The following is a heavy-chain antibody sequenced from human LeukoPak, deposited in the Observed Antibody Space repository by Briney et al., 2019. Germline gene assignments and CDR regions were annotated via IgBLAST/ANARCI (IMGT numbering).Heavy chain of an antibody. CDR3: ARVYSSSWYLDY. CDR1: GGSISSYY. J-gene: IGHJ4*02. V-gene: IGHV4-59*01. Sequence: KPSETLSLTCTVPGGSISSYYWSWIRQPPAKGLEWIGYIYYSGSTNYNPSLKSRVTISVDTSKNQFSLKLSSVTAADTAVYYCARVYSSSWYLDYWGQGTLVTVSS. CDR2: IYYSGST. D-gene: IGHD6-13*01.